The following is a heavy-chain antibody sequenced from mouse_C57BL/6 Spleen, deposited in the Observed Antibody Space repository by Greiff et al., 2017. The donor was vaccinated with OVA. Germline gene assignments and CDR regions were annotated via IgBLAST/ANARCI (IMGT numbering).Heavy chain of an antibody. CDR2: IYPGDGDT. CDR1: GYAFSSSW. CDR3: ARDSIGAWFAY. D-gene: IGHD2-14*01. J-gene: IGHJ3*01. Sequence: QVQLKESGPELVKPGASVKISCKASGYAFSSSWMNWVKQRPGKGLEWIGRIYPGDGDTNYNGKFKGKATLTADKSSSTAYMQLSSLTSEDSAVYFCARDSIGAWFAYWGQGTLVTVSA. V-gene: IGHV1-82*01.